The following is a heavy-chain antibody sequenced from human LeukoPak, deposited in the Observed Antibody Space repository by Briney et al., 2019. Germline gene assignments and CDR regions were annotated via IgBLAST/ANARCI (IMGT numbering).Heavy chain of an antibody. J-gene: IGHJ4*02. D-gene: IGHD6-6*01. Sequence: GGSLRLSCTASGFTFSSYNMNWVRQAPGKGLEWVSYSSSSSSTIYYADSVKGRFTISRDNAKNSLYVQMNSLRDEDTAVYYCAREHSSSSGSVSDFWGQGTLVTVSS. CDR2: SSSSSSTI. CDR1: GFTFSSYN. V-gene: IGHV3-48*02. CDR3: AREHSSSSGSVSDF.